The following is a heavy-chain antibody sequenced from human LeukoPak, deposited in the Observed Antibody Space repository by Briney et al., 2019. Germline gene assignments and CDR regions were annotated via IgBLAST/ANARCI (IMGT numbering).Heavy chain of an antibody. CDR2: INPNSGAT. CDR3: ARAPIYCTSSSCGLAYFDY. Sequence: ASVKVSCKASGYTFTGYYMHWVRQAPGQGLDWMGWINPNSGATYYTQNFQGRVTMTRDTSINTVYMELSRLTSDDTAMYYCARAPIYCTSSSCGLAYFDYWGQGTLLTVSS. CDR1: GYTFTGYY. J-gene: IGHJ4*02. D-gene: IGHD2-2*01. V-gene: IGHV1-2*02.